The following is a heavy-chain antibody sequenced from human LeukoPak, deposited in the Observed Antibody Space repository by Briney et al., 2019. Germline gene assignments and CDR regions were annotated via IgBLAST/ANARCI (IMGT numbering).Heavy chain of an antibody. J-gene: IGHJ3*02. CDR3: ARGGRYFDWLFPRSDAFDI. V-gene: IGHV4-39*07. CDR1: GGSISSSSYY. CDR2: IYYSGST. Sequence: SETLSLTCTVSGGSISSSSYYWGWIRQPPGKGLEWIGSIYYSGSTYYNPSLKSRVTISVDTSKNQFSLKLSSVTAADTAVYYCARGGRYFDWLFPRSDAFDIWGQGTMVTVSS. D-gene: IGHD3-9*01.